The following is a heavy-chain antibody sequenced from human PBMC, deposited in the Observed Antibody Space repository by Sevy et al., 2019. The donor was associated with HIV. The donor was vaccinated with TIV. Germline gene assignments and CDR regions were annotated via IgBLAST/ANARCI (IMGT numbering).Heavy chain of an antibody. V-gene: IGHV4-31*01. D-gene: IGHD3-10*01. CDR1: GAAIGSGGYY. CDR2: INYSGST. J-gene: IGHJ6*02. CDR3: ARDNRFGDYGLDV. Sequence: SETLSLTCTVSGAAIGSGGYYWSWIRQHPGKGLEWIAYINYSGSTYYNQSLKSLLSVSLDTTKNQFSLKWSSVTAADAAVYYCARDNRFGDYGLDVWGRGTTVTVS.